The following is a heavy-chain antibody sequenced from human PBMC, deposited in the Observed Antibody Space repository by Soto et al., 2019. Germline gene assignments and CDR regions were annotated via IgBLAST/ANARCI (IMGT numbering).Heavy chain of an antibody. J-gene: IGHJ4*02. CDR3: ARGLAAFCSGGSCYFPDY. CDR2: VYFTGST. V-gene: IGHV4-59*01. D-gene: IGHD2-15*01. Sequence: SETLSLTCTVSGGFISSYYWSWIRQPPGKGLEWIGYVYFTGSTNYNPSLKSRVSISVDTSKNEFSLNLSSVTAADTAVYYCARGLAAFCSGGSCYFPDYWGQGALVTVSS. CDR1: GGFISSYY.